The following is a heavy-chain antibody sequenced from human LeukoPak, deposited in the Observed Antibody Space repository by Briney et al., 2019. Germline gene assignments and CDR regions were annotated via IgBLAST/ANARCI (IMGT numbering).Heavy chain of an antibody. J-gene: IGHJ4*02. CDR3: AKDPYGGNSRFDY. D-gene: IGHD4-23*01. CDR1: GFAFSSYA. CDR2: VSGSGAGT. Sequence: GGSLRLSCAASGFAFSSYAVSWVRQAPGKGLEWVSAVSGSGAGTDYADSVKGRFTISRDNSKNTLYLQMNSLRAEDTAVYYCAKDPYGGNSRFDYWGQGTLVTVSS. V-gene: IGHV3-23*01.